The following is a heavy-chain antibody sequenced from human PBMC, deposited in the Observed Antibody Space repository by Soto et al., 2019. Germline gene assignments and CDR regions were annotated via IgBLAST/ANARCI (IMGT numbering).Heavy chain of an antibody. CDR2: ISGSGGST. J-gene: IGHJ4*02. CDR3: AKIFSGQRVARIAVAGTVDY. Sequence: PGGSLRLSCAASGFTFSSYAMSWVRQAPGKGLEWVSAISGSGGSTYYADSVKGRFTISRDNSKNTLYLQMNSLRAEDTAVYYCAKIFSGQRVARIAVAGTVDYWGQGTLVTVSS. CDR1: GFTFSSYA. D-gene: IGHD6-19*01. V-gene: IGHV3-23*01.